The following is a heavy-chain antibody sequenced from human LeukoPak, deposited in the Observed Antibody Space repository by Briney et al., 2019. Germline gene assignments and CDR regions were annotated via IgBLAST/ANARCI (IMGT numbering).Heavy chain of an antibody. CDR2: IGISGSST. V-gene: IGHV3-23*01. Sequence: GGPLRLSCAASGFTFSTYAMNWVRQAPGKGLEWVSTIGISGSSTYYADSVRGRFTISRDNSKNTLYLQVSSLTAEDTAVYYCAKDFSTVDYYYYGMDVWGQGTTLTVSS. D-gene: IGHD2/OR15-2a*01. J-gene: IGHJ6*02. CDR1: GFTFSTYA. CDR3: AKDFSTVDYYYYGMDV.